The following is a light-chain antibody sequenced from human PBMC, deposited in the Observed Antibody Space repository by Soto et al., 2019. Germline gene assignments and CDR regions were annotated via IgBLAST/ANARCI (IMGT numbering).Light chain of an antibody. Sequence: QSVLTQPPSVSGAPGQRVTISCTGSSSNIGAGYDVHWYQQLPGTAPKLLIYGNSNRPSGVPDQFSGSKSGTSASLTISGLQAEDEADYYCCSYAGSYTFYVFGTGTKLTVL. CDR1: SSNIGAGYD. V-gene: IGLV1-40*01. CDR3: CSYAGSYTFYV. J-gene: IGLJ1*01. CDR2: GNS.